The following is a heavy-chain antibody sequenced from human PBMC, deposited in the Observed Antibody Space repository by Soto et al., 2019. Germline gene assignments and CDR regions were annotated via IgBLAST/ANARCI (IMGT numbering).Heavy chain of an antibody. CDR2: IYYSGST. CDR1: GGSISSGCYY. V-gene: IGHV4-31*03. CDR3: ARGIPHYGSAGFDY. D-gene: IGHD3-10*01. J-gene: IGHJ4*02. Sequence: SETLSLTCTVSGGSISSGCYYWSWIRQHPGKGLEWIGYIYYSGSTYYNPSLKSRVTISVDTSKNQFSLKLSSVTAADTAVYYCARGIPHYGSAGFDYWGQGTLVTVSS.